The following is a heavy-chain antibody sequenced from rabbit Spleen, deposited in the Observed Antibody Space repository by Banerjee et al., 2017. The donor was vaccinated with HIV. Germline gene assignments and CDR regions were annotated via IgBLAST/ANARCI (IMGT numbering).Heavy chain of an antibody. CDR1: GFDFSGYG. CDR2: IDPVFGVT. V-gene: IGHV1S47*01. J-gene: IGHJ4*01. D-gene: IGHD1-1*01. CDR3: VRGASNSGYYNL. Sequence: QEQVVESGGGLVQPGGSLKLSCKASGFDFSGYGVSWVRQVPGKGLEWIGYIDPVFGVTYYASWVNGRFTISSHNAQNTLYLQLNSLTAADTATYFCVRGASNSGYYNLWGQGTLVTVS.